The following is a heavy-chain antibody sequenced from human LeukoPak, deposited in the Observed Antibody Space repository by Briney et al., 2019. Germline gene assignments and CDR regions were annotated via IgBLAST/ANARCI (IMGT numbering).Heavy chain of an antibody. J-gene: IGHJ6*03. V-gene: IGHV3-74*01. CDR2: INTDGTKT. CDR1: GFTFSNYW. Sequence: GGSLRLSCAASGFTFSNYWIHWVPQAPGTGLVWVSRINTDGTKTLYADSVKGRFIISRDNAKNTLYLQMNTLRTDDTAVYYCTRGQVADYYYYYMDVWGKGTTVTVSS. CDR3: TRGQVADYYYYYMDV.